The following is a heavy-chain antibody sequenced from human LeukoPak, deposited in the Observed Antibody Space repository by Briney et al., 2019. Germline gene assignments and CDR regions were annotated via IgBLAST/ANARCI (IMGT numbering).Heavy chain of an antibody. CDR1: GYTFTSYG. J-gene: IGHJ4*02. D-gene: IGHD3-22*01. CDR2: ISAYNGNT. V-gene: IGHV1-18*01. Sequence: ASVKVSCKASGYTFTSYGISWVRQAPGQGLEWMGWISAYNGNTNYAQKLQGRVTMTTDTSTSTAYTELRSLRSDDTAVYYCARDRYDSSGYVPSDFDYWGQGTLVTVSS. CDR3: ARDRYDSSGYVPSDFDY.